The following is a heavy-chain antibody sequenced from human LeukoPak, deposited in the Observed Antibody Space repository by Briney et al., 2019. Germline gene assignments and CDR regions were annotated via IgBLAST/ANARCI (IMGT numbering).Heavy chain of an antibody. CDR2: IIPIFGTP. V-gene: IGHV1-69*13. CDR1: RGTFSSYA. Sequence: ASVKVSCKTSRGTFSSYAITWVRQAPGQGLEWMGGIIPIFGTPNYAQKFQGRVTITADESTSTAYMELSSLRSEDTAVYYCAGDRPGRYCSSPSCFTASPLDPWGQGTLVIVSS. D-gene: IGHD2-2*02. CDR3: AGDRPGRYCSSPSCFTASPLDP. J-gene: IGHJ5*02.